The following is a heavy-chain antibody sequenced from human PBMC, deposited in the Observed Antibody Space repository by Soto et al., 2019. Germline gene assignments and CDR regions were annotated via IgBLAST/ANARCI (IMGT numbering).Heavy chain of an antibody. D-gene: IGHD3-9*01. V-gene: IGHV4-39*01. Sequence: SETLSLTCTVSGGSISSSSYYWGWIRQPPGKGLEWIGSIYYSGSTYYNPSLKSRVTISVDTSKNQFSLKLSSVTAADTAVYYCPRRDYDILTGYYRTPFDYWGQGTLVTFSS. CDR2: IYYSGST. CDR1: GGSISSSSYY. CDR3: PRRDYDILTGYYRTPFDY. J-gene: IGHJ4*02.